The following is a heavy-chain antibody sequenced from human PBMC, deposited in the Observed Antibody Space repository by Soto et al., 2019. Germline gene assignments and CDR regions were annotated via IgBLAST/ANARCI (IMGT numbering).Heavy chain of an antibody. CDR2: IIPIYGTA. V-gene: IGHV1-69*01. Sequence: QVQLVQSGAEVKKPGSSVKVSCKASGGTFSSFTISWVRQAPGQGREWMGGIIPIYGTANYAQKFQGRVTITADASTRTAYMGLSSLRSEDTAVYYCAKDRRADWESYYYYAMDVWGQGTTVTVSS. CDR3: AKDRRADWESYYYYAMDV. D-gene: IGHD1-26*01. J-gene: IGHJ6*02. CDR1: GGTFSSFT.